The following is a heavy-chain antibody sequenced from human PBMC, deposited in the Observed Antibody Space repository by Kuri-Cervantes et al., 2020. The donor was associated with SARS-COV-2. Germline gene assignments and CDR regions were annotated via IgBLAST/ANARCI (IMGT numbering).Heavy chain of an antibody. J-gene: IGHJ4*02. CDR2: IWYDGSNK. Sequence: GGSLRLSCAASGFTFSSYGMHWVRQAPGKGLEWVAVIWYDGSNKYYADSVKGRFTISRHNSKNTLYLQMNSLRAEDTAVYYCARGRHIVVVTAIRENYYFDYWGQGTLVTVSS. CDR3: ARGRHIVVVTAIRENYYFDY. D-gene: IGHD2-21*02. CDR1: GFTFSSYG. V-gene: IGHV3-33*01.